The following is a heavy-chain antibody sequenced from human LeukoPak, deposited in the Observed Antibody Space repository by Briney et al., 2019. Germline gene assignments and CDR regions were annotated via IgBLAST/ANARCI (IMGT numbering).Heavy chain of an antibody. CDR1: GYTFTGYY. Sequence: ASVKVSCKASGYTFTGYYMHWVRQAPGQGLEWMGWINPNSGGTNYAQKFQGRVTMTRDTSISTAYMELSRLRSDDTAVYYCAREGHSGSYFSAFDIWGQGTMVTVSS. V-gene: IGHV1-2*02. CDR2: INPNSGGT. CDR3: AREGHSGSYFSAFDI. J-gene: IGHJ3*02. D-gene: IGHD1-26*01.